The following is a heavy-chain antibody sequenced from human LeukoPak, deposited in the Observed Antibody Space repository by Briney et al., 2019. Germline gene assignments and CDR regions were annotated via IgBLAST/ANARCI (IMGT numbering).Heavy chain of an antibody. CDR2: IWYDGSNK. V-gene: IGHV3-33*01. CDR3: AASSSGYCDY. D-gene: IGHD3-22*01. CDR1: GFTFSSYG. J-gene: IGHJ4*02. Sequence: GGSLRLSCEPSGFTFSSYGMHGVRQAPGKGLEWVAVIWYDGSNKYYADSVKGRFTISRDNSKNTLYLQMNSLRAEDTAVYYCAASSSGYCDYWGQGTLVTVSS.